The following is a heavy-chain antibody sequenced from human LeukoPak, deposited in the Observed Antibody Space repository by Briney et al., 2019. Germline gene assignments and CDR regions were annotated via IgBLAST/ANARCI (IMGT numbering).Heavy chain of an antibody. V-gene: IGHV1-69*13. J-gene: IGHJ4*02. D-gene: IGHD3-3*01. CDR2: IIPIFGTA. CDR3: ARDFGVGVTAPGFGY. Sequence: SVKGSCKRSGGTDSSYPISSVRQTPKQGLECMGGIIPIFGTANYAQKFQGRVTISAEESTRTDYLELSSMRSEDTAVYYCARDFGVGVTAPGFGYWGQGALVTV. CDR1: GGTDSSYP.